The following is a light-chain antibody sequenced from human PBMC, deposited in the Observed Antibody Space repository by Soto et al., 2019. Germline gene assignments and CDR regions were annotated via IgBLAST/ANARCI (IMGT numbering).Light chain of an antibody. J-gene: IGLJ2*01. CDR2: NVS. CDR1: SSDVGGYNY. V-gene: IGLV2-14*01. Sequence: QSVLTQPASVSGSPGQSITISCTGTSSDVGGYNYVSWYQQHPGKAPTLMIYNVSNRPSGVSNRFSGSKSGNTASLTISGLQAEDEGHYYCSSFTSTNTVLFGGGTKVTVL. CDR3: SSFTSTNTVL.